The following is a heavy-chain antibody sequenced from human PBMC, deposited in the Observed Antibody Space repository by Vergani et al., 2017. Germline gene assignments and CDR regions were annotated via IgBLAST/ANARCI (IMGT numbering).Heavy chain of an antibody. CDR3: ARTTYGSGSYYGVA. Sequence: QVQLHESGPGLVKPSETLSLTCAVSGYSISSGYYWGWIRQPPGKGLEWIGSIYHSGSTYYNPSLKSRVTISVDTSKNQFSLKLSSVTAADTAVYYCARTTYGSGSYYGVAWGQGTLVTVSS. CDR1: GYSISSGYY. D-gene: IGHD3-10*01. J-gene: IGHJ5*02. CDR2: IYHSGST. V-gene: IGHV4-38-2*01.